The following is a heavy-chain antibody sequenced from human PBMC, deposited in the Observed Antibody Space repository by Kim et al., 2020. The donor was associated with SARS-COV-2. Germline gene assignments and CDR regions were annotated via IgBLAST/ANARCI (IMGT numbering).Heavy chain of an antibody. CDR3: ARQEAPYYFDY. V-gene: IGHV4-39*01. J-gene: IGHJ4*02. Sequence: YSTPSLQSPVTISVDTSKDQFSLKLRSVTAADTAVYYCARQEAPYYFDYWGQGTLVTVSS.